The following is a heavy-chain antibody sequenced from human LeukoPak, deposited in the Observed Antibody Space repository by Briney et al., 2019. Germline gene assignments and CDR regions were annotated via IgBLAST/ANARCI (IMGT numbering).Heavy chain of an antibody. Sequence: PGGSLRLSCAASGSTFSNYGMHWVRQAPGKGLEWVAVIWYDGTNKYYADSVKGRFTISRDNSKNTVDLQMTSLRAEDTALYYCVTQRITTTDTTTDFWGQGTLVTVSS. V-gene: IGHV3-33*01. CDR3: VTQRITTTDTTTDF. CDR2: IWYDGTNK. J-gene: IGHJ4*02. D-gene: IGHD1-1*01. CDR1: GSTFSNYG.